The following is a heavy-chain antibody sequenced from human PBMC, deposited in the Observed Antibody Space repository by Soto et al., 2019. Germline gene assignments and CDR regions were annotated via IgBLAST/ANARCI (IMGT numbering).Heavy chain of an antibody. CDR1: GGSISSSSYY. V-gene: IGHV4-39*01. CDR3: RLVPNYYYYGMDV. CDR2: IYYSGST. Sequence: SETLSLTCTVSGGSISSSSYYWGWIRQPPGKGLEWIGSIYYSGSTYYNPSLKSRVTISVDTSKNQFSLKLSSVTAADTAVYYCRLVPNYYYYGMDVWGQGTTVTVSS. J-gene: IGHJ6*02. D-gene: IGHD6-19*01.